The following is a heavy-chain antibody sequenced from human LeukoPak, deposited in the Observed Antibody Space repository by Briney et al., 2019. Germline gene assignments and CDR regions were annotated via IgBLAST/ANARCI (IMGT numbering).Heavy chain of an antibody. D-gene: IGHD3-10*01. CDR1: GGSISSGGYY. V-gene: IGHV4-34*01. CDR2: INRGGST. J-gene: IGHJ4*02. CDR3: ARGYASGSYYEY. Sequence: PSETLSLTCAVSGGSISSGGYYWSWIRQPPGKGLEWIGEINRGGSTNYNPSLKNRVTMSVDTSKNQFSLRLSSVTAADTAVYYCARGYASGSYYEYWGQGTLVTVSS.